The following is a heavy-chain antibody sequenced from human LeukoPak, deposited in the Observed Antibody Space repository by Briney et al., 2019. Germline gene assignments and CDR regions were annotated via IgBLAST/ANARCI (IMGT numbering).Heavy chain of an antibody. CDR2: IYASGST. V-gene: IGHV4-61*02. CDR3: ARSGYSNFDY. Sequence: SETLSLTCTVSGGSLSSGSDYWSWIRQSAGKGLEWIGRIYASGSTNYNPSLKSRVTISVDTSKNQFSLKLSSVTAADTAVCYCARSGYSNFDYWGQGTLVTVSS. CDR1: GGSLSSGSDY. D-gene: IGHD3-3*01. J-gene: IGHJ4*02.